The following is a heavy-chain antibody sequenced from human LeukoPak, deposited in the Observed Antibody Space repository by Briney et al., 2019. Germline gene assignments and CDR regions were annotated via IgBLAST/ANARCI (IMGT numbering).Heavy chain of an antibody. CDR1: GFTFSNYA. CDR3: AKDRSITMVRGVIGAFDI. CDR2: ISGGGVST. D-gene: IGHD3-10*01. V-gene: IGHV3-23*01. J-gene: IGHJ3*02. Sequence: GGSLRLSCAASGFTFSNYAMSWVRRAPGKGLEWVSGISGGGVSTYNADSVKGRFTISRDNSKNTMYLQMNSLRAEDTAVYYCAKDRSITMVRGVIGAFDIWGQGTMVTVSS.